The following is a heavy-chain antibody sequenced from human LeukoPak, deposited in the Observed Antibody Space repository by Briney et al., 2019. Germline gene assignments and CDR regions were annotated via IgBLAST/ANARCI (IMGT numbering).Heavy chain of an antibody. CDR2: IYYSGST. D-gene: IGHD4-17*01. CDR1: GGSISSSSYY. J-gene: IGHJ4*02. V-gene: IGHV4-39*01. CDR3: ARPKTTVTTPDY. Sequence: SETLSLTCTVSGGSISSSSYYWGWIRQPPGKGLEWIGSIYYSGSTYYNPSLKSRVTISVDTSTNQFSLKLSSVTAADTAVYYCARPKTTVTTPDYWGQGTLVTVSS.